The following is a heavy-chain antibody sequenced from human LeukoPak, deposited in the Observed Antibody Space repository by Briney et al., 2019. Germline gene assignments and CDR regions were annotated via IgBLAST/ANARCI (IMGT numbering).Heavy chain of an antibody. CDR1: GGSISSYY. Sequence: SETLSLTCTVYGGSISSYYWSWNRQPPGKGLEWIGYIYYSGSTNYNPSLKSRVTISVDTSKNQFSLKLSSVTAADTAVYYCARVRGRMATTYFDYWGQGTLVTVSS. CDR2: IYYSGST. V-gene: IGHV4-59*01. J-gene: IGHJ4*02. CDR3: ARVRGRMATTYFDY. D-gene: IGHD5-24*01.